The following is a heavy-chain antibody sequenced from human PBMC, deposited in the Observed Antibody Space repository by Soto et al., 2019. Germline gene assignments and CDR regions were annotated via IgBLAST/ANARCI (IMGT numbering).Heavy chain of an antibody. D-gene: IGHD3-3*01. Sequence: QVQLQESGPGLVRPAGTLSLTCTVSGDSISNTNWCSWVRQPPGKGLVWIGEIYHSGSTNYNPSLKSRVSMSVDKSKNLFSLNLTSVTAADTAVYFCANRSLRRLRFVETHWGQGTLVTASS. V-gene: IGHV4-4*01. CDR3: ANRSLRRLRFVETH. CDR2: IYHSGST. CDR1: GDSISNTNW. J-gene: IGHJ4*02.